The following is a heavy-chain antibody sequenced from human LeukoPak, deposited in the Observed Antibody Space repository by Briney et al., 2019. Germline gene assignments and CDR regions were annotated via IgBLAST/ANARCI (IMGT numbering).Heavy chain of an antibody. J-gene: IGHJ4*02. CDR3: AKDLTPYYDILTGPEVYFDY. Sequence: GGSLRLSCAASGFTFSSYAMSWVRQAPGKGLEWVSAISGSGGSTYYADSVKGRFTISRDNSKNTLYLQMNSLRAEDTAVYYCAKDLTPYYDILTGPEVYFDYWGQGTLVAVSS. CDR2: ISGSGGST. V-gene: IGHV3-23*01. D-gene: IGHD3-9*01. CDR1: GFTFSSYA.